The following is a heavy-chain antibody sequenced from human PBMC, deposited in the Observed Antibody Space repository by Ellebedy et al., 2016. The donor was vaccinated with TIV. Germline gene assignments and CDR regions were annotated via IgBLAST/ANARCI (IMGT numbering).Heavy chain of an antibody. CDR3: ARGEDILYFDS. V-gene: IGHV4-39*07. D-gene: IGHD3-9*01. CDR1: GASISSSGYF. CDR2: VHYSGGT. Sequence: MPSETLSFTCTVSGASISSSGYFRAWIRQPPGEGLEWIGSVHYSGGTYYNPSLKSRLTISEDMSKNHFSLSLSSVTAADTAIYYCARGEDILYFDSWGQGTLVTVSS. J-gene: IGHJ4*02.